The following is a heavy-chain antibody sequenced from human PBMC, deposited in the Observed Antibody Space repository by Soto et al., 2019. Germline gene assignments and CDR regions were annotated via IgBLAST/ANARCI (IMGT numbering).Heavy chain of an antibody. D-gene: IGHD3-10*01. CDR3: ARDRDDYGSGNYYNRIDF. CDR1: RGIFITYA. Sequence: ASEQVSCKASRGIFITYAISWSRQAPGQGLEWMGGIIPLFGTPNYAQRFQGRVTITADESTSTAYMELSRLRSEDTAVYYCARDRDDYGSGNYYNRIDFWGQGTLVTVSS. J-gene: IGHJ4*02. V-gene: IGHV1-69*13. CDR2: IIPLFGTP.